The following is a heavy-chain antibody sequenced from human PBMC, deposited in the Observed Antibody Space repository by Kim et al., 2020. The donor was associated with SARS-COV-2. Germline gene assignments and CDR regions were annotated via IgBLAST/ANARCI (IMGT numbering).Heavy chain of an antibody. D-gene: IGHD3-10*01. V-gene: IGHV7-4-1*02. CDR1: GYTFTSYA. Sequence: ASVKVSCKASGYTFTSYAMNWVRQAPGQGLEWMGWINTNTGNPTYAQGFTGRFVFSLDTSVSTAYLQISSLKAEDTAVYYCARDPPSXXXYXXXWSXXXPXXXXXXVW. CDR2: INTNTGNP. J-gene: IGHJ6*01. CDR3: ARDPPSXXXYXXXWSXXXPXXXXXXV.